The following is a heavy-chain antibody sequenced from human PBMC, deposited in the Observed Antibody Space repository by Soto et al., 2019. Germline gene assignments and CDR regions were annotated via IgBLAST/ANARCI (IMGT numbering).Heavy chain of an antibody. V-gene: IGHV4-30-2*01. CDR2: IYHTGTT. CDR1: GGSISTSDYS. CDR3: VRERTIFGVAPGGGVDV. D-gene: IGHD3-3*01. J-gene: IGHJ6*02. Sequence: QLQLRESGSGLVKSSQTLSLTCAVSGGSISTSDYSWSWIRQPPGRGLEWLGSIYHTGTTHYIPSLKNRLTMSLDKSENQFSLDLTSVTAADTALYYCVRERTIFGVAPGGGVDVWGQGTTVTVSS.